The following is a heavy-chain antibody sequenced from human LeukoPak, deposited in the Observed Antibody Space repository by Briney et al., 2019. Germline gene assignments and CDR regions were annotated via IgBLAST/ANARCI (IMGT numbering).Heavy chain of an antibody. Sequence: SVTLSLTCTVSGASVTNGVSYWTWTRQPPGKGLEWLGYVYYSGATNYNLSLKSRVAISIDTSKNQFSLKLSSVTAADTAVYYCAREDGSESYPNWLDPWGQGTLVSVSS. V-gene: IGHV4-61*08. CDR3: AREDGSESYPNWLDP. CDR2: VYYSGAT. J-gene: IGHJ5*02. D-gene: IGHD3-10*01. CDR1: GASVTNGVSY.